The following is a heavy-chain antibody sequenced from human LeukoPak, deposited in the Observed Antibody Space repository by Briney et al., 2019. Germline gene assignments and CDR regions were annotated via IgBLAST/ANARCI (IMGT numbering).Heavy chain of an antibody. V-gene: IGHV4-61*01. J-gene: IGHJ5*02. CDR3: ARRVISEFSIDKGNWLDP. Sequence: SETLSLTCTVSGGSISTANYYWNWIRQSPGKGLEWIGYILSSGSTHHNPSLASRISLSMDPSKNQFSLKLSSVTAADTAVYYCARRVISEFSIDKGNWLDPWGQGTLVTVSS. CDR1: GGSISTANYY. CDR2: ILSSGST. D-gene: IGHD3-3*02.